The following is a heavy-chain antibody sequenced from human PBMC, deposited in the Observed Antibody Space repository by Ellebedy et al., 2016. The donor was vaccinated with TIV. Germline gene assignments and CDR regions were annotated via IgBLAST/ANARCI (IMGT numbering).Heavy chain of an antibody. Sequence: ASVKVSXXASGYTFTSYGISWVRQAPGQGLEWMGWISAYNGNTNYAQKLQGRVTMTTDTSTSTAYTELRSLRSDDTAVYYCARDFGEPTLGYWGQGTLVTVSS. J-gene: IGHJ4*02. CDR1: GYTFTSYG. D-gene: IGHD3-10*01. V-gene: IGHV1-18*01. CDR2: ISAYNGNT. CDR3: ARDFGEPTLGY.